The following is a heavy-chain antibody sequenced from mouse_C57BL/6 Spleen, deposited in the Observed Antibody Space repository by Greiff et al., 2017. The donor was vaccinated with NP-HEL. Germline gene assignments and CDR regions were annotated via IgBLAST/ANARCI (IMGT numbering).Heavy chain of an antibody. CDR3: ARGDPAWFAY. Sequence: EVQRVESGPGLVKPSQSLSLTCSVTGYSITSGYYWNWLRQFPGNKLEWMGYISYDGSNNYNPSLKNRISITRDTSKNQFFLKLNSVTTEDTATYYCARGDPAWFAYWGQGTLVTVSA. D-gene: IGHD3-3*01. CDR2: ISYDGSN. CDR1: GYSITSGYY. V-gene: IGHV3-6*01. J-gene: IGHJ3*01.